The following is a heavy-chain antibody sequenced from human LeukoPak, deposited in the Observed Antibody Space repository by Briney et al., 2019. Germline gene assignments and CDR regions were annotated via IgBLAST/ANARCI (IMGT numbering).Heavy chain of an antibody. D-gene: IGHD5-24*01. CDR2: IYYSGST. CDR1: GVSISSYY. Sequence: SETLSLTCTVSGVSISSYYWSWIRQPPGKGLEYIGYIYYSGSTNYNPSLKSRVTISVDTSKNQFSLKLRSVTAADTAVYYCARIRRDGNNHFDYWGQGTPVTVSS. V-gene: IGHV4-59*01. J-gene: IGHJ4*02. CDR3: ARIRRDGNNHFDY.